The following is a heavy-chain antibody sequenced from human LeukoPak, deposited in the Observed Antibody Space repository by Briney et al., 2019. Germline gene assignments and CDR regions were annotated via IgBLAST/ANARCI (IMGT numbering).Heavy chain of an antibody. V-gene: IGHV1-69*05. CDR3: ARGLIIVGALDY. Sequence: SVKVSCKASGGTFSSYAISWVRQAPGQGLEWMGRIIPIFGTANYAQKFQGRVTITTDEFTSTAYMELSSLRSEDTAVYYCARGLIIVGALDYWGQGTLVTVSS. CDR1: GGTFSSYA. CDR2: IIPIFGTA. D-gene: IGHD1-26*01. J-gene: IGHJ4*02.